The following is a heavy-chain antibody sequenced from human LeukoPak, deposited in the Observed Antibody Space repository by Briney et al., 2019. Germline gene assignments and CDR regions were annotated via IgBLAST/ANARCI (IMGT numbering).Heavy chain of an antibody. CDR2: YSDNT. J-gene: IGHJ4*02. V-gene: IGHV3-53*01. CDR3: AKVPTRGSYFDY. CDR1: GFTVSSNS. D-gene: IGHD1-26*01. Sequence: PGGSLRLSCTVSGFTVSSNSMSWVRQAPGKGLEWVSFYSDNTHYSDSVKGRFTISRDNSNNTLYLQMNSLRVEDTAVYYCAKVPTRGSYFDYWGQGSLVTVSS.